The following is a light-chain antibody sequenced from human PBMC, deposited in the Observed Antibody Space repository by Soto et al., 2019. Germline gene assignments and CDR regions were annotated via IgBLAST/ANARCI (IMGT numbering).Light chain of an antibody. J-gene: IGLJ1*01. CDR2: TNN. Sequence: QSVLTQPPSVSGTPGQRVTISCSGSSSNIGSYTVNWYQQLPGTAPKLLIYTNNQRPSGVPDRFSGSKSGTSASLAISGLQSEDEADYYCAACADSLNACCVFRTGNEVPVL. CDR3: AACADSLNACCV. V-gene: IGLV1-44*01. CDR1: SSNIGSYT.